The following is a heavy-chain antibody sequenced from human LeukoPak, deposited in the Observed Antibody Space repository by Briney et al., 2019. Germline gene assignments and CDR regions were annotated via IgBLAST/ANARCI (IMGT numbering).Heavy chain of an antibody. CDR2: IYTSGST. D-gene: IGHD5-18*01. CDR3: ARDCRYSYGYFCWFGMDV. Sequence: SETLSLTCTVSGGSISSYYWSWIRQPAGKGLEWIGRIYTSGSTNYNPSLKSRVTMSVDTSKNQFSPKLSSVTAADTAVYYCARDCRYSYGYFCWFGMDVWGQGTTVTVSS. J-gene: IGHJ6*02. V-gene: IGHV4-4*07. CDR1: GGSISSYY.